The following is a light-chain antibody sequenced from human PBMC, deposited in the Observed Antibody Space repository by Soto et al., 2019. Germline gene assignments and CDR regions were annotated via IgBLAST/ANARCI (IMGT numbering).Light chain of an antibody. J-gene: IGKJ4*01. CDR3: QQYNSYSPT. V-gene: IGKV1-5*01. CDR2: DAS. CDR1: ESISSW. Sequence: DIQMTQSPSTLSASAGDRVTITCRASESISSWLAWYQQKPGKAPKLPIYDASSLESGVPSRFSGSGSGTEFTLTISSLQPDDFATYYCQQYNSYSPTFGGGTKVDIK.